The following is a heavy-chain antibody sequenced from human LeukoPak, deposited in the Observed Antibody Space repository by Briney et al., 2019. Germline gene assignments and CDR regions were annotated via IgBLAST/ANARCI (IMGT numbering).Heavy chain of an antibody. J-gene: IGHJ4*02. CDR2: IKEDGSEN. CDR3: ARAYAGGIFDS. CDR1: GFTFSDYW. D-gene: IGHD3-16*01. V-gene: IGHV3-7*04. Sequence: GGSLRLSCVASGFTFSDYWMSWVRQAPGKGLEWVANIKEDGSENYYVDSVRGRFTISRDNAKNSLYLQMNSLRAEDTAMYYCARAYAGGIFDSWGQGNLVTVSS.